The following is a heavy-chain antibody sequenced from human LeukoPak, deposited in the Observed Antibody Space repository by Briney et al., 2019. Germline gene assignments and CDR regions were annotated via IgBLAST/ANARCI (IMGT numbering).Heavy chain of an antibody. CDR1: GFPFRRYS. Sequence: GGSLRLSCASSGFPFRRYSIYWVRQAPGKGLEWVSSISSSSRYINYADPVKGRFTISRDNAKNSLFLQMNSLRAEDTAVYYCASPPSVDSSSPYYFEYWGQGTLVTVSS. J-gene: IGHJ4*02. CDR3: ASPPSVDSSSPYYFEY. D-gene: IGHD6-6*01. V-gene: IGHV3-21*01. CDR2: ISSSSRYI.